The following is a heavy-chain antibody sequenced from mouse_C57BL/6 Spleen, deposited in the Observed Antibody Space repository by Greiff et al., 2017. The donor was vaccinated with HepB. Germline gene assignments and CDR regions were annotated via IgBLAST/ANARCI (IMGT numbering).Heavy chain of an antibody. J-gene: IGHJ3*01. CDR3: ARGGAYGNEVWFAY. D-gene: IGHD2-1*01. CDR2: INYDGSST. V-gene: IGHV5-16*01. Sequence: EVQRVESEGGLVQPGSSMKLSCTASGFTFSDYYMAWVRQVPEKGLEWVANINYDGSSTYYLDSLKSRFIISRDNAKNILYLQMSSLKSEDTATYYCARGGAYGNEVWFAYWGQGTLVTVSA. CDR1: GFTFSDYY.